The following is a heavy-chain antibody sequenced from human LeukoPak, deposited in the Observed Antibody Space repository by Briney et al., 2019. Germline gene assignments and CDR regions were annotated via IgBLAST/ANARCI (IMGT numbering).Heavy chain of an antibody. CDR3: AKDRLVGPTYFEY. Sequence: GGSLRLSCAASGFTFSSYGMHWVRQAPGKGLEWVAVISYDGSNKFYADSVKGRFTISRDNSRNTLYLQMNSLTTENSAVYYCAKDRLVGPTYFEYWGQGTLVTVSS. V-gene: IGHV3-30*18. J-gene: IGHJ4*02. D-gene: IGHD1-26*01. CDR1: GFTFSSYG. CDR2: ISYDGSNK.